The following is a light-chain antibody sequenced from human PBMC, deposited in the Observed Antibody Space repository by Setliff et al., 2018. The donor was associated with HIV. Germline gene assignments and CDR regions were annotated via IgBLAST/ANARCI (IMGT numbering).Light chain of an antibody. CDR2: EVI. Sequence: QSALAQSASVSGSPGQSITISCTGTSSDIGAFDYVSWYPHHPGKAPKLIIYEVINRPSGISSRFSGSKSGNAASLTISGLQADDEADYHCSSYTSDNTLVFGGGTKVT. J-gene: IGLJ3*02. CDR1: SSDIGAFDY. CDR3: SSYTSDNTLV. V-gene: IGLV2-14*01.